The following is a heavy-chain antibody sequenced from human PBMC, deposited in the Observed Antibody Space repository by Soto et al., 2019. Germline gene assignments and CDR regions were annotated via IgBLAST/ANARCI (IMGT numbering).Heavy chain of an antibody. CDR1: GGTFSSYA. D-gene: IGHD5-18*01. V-gene: IGHV1-69*13. CDR2: IIPIFGTA. Sequence: GASVKVSCKASGGTFSSYAISWVRQAPGQGLEWMGGIIPIFGTANYAQKFQGRVTITADESTSTAYMELSSLRSEDTAVYYCASGGYSYGYGSNWFDPWGQGTLVTVSS. CDR3: ASGGYSYGYGSNWFDP. J-gene: IGHJ5*02.